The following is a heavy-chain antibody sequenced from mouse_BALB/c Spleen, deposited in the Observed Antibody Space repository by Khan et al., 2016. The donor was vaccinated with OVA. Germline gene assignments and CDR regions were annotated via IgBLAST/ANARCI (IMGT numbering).Heavy chain of an antibody. CDR1: GYTFTSYW. V-gene: IGHV1S81*02. J-gene: IGHJ2*01. Sequence: QVQLQQSGAELVKAGASVKMSCKASGYTFTSYWMHWVKQRLGQGLEWFAETNPTNGSTYYNEKFKSKATLTVDKSSSTAYMLLSGPTFEDSAVYYCARINKIVATYIDYWGQGTTLTVSS. CDR3: ARINKIVATYIDY. CDR2: TNPTNGST. D-gene: IGHD1-1*01.